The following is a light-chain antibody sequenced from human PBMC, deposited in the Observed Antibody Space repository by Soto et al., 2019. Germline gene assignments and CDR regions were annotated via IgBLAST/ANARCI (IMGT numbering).Light chain of an antibody. CDR1: QSVSSN. CDR2: GAS. V-gene: IGKV3-15*01. CDR3: HQYNNWYT. J-gene: IGKJ2*01. Sequence: EIVMTQSPATLSVSPGERATLSCRASQSVSSNLAWYQQRPGQAPRLLIYGASTRATGIPARFSGSGSGTEFTLTINSLQSEDFAVYYCHQYNNWYTFGQGTKLEIK.